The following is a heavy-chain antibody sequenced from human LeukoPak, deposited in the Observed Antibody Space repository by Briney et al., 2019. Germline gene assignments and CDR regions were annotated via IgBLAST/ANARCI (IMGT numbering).Heavy chain of an antibody. V-gene: IGHV3-21*01. J-gene: IGHJ3*02. Sequence: KPGGSLRLSCAASGFTFSSYTMNWVRQAPGKGLEWVSSISSSSSYICYADSVKGRFTISRDNAKNSLYLQMNSLRAEDTAVYYCARARGWYLAFDIWGQGTMVTVSS. CDR3: ARARGWYLAFDI. D-gene: IGHD6-19*01. CDR1: GFTFSSYT. CDR2: ISSSSSYI.